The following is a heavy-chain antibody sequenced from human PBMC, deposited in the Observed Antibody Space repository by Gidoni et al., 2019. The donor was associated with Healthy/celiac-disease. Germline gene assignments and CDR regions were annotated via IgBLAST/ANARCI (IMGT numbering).Heavy chain of an antibody. Sequence: EVQLLESGGGLVQPGGSLRLSCAASGFTFSSYAMSWVRQAPGKGLEWVSAISGSGGSTYYADSVKGRFTISRDNSKNTLYLQMNSLRAEDTAVYYCAKDLIAVAGTFDYYYYYGMDVWGQGTTVTVSS. CDR3: AKDLIAVAGTFDYYYYYGMDV. V-gene: IGHV3-23*01. D-gene: IGHD6-19*01. CDR1: GFTFSSYA. CDR2: ISGSGGST. J-gene: IGHJ6*02.